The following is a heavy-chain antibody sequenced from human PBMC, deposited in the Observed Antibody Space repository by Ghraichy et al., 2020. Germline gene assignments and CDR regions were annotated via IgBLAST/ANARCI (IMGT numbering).Heavy chain of an antibody. Sequence: SETPSLTCTVSGGSVSSGSYYWSWIRQPPGKGLEWIGYIYYSGSTNYNPSLKSRVTISVDTSKNQFSLKLSSVTAADTAVYYCARDYYYDSSGYYLDYWGQGTLVTVSS. J-gene: IGHJ4*02. CDR2: IYYSGST. CDR3: ARDYYYDSSGYYLDY. V-gene: IGHV4-61*01. CDR1: GGSVSSGSYY. D-gene: IGHD3-22*01.